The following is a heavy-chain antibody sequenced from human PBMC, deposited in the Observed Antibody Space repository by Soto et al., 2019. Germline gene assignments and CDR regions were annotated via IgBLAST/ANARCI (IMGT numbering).Heavy chain of an antibody. CDR2: IYYSVST. Sequence: PSETLSLTCTVSGGSISSSSYYWGWIRQPPGKGRDWIGSIYYSVSTYYNPSLKSRVTISVDTSKNQFSLKLSSVTAADTAVYYSVMITFGGVINYWGQGTLVTVSS. D-gene: IGHD3-16*01. V-gene: IGHV4-39*01. J-gene: IGHJ4*02. CDR3: VMITFGGVINY. CDR1: GGSISSSSYY.